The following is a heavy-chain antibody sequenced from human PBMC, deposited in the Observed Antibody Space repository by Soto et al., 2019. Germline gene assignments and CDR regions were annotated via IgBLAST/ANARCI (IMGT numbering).Heavy chain of an antibody. D-gene: IGHD2-2*02. J-gene: IGHJ6*02. V-gene: IGHV1-2*02. Sequence: QEQLVQSGAEVKKPGASVKVSCKASGYTFSGYYIHWLRQAPGQGLEWMGWINPNSGGTNFAQKFQGRVTVTRNTPTSTAYMELSRLTSDDTAGYYCARSLTEGYCTITGCYTRPLYGMDVWGQGTTVTVCS. CDR2: INPNSGGT. CDR3: ARSLTEGYCTITGCYTRPLYGMDV. CDR1: GYTFSGYY.